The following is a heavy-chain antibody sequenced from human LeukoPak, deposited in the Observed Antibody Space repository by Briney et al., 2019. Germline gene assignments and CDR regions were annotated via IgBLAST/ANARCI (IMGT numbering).Heavy chain of an antibody. D-gene: IGHD3-3*01. J-gene: IGHJ5*02. CDR3: ARATAEFRIFGVALEGWFDP. CDR1: GGSISSSSYY. CDR2: IYYSGST. V-gene: IGHV4-39*01. Sequence: SETLSLTCTVSGGSISSSSYYWGWIRQPPGKGLEWIGSIYYSGSTYYNPSLKSRVTISVDTSKNQFSLKLSSVTAADTAVYYCARATAEFRIFGVALEGWFDPWGQGTLVTVSS.